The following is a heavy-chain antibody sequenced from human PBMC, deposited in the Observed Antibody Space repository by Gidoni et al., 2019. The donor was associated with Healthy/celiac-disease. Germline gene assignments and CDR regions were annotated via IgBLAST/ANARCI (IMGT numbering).Heavy chain of an antibody. J-gene: IGHJ4*02. CDR1: GFPFGRDG. CDR2: IKQDGSQK. D-gene: IGHD5-12*01. Sequence: EVQQVEAGGGEDQPGGSVRLYCGVSGFPFGRDGMSWVRQAPGKGLEWVANIKQDGSQKYYVDSVKGRFTTSRANAKNSLYLQMNSLGAEDTAVYYCARDGDGYNHFDYWGQGTLVTVSS. CDR3: ARDGDGYNHFDY. V-gene: IGHV3-7*01.